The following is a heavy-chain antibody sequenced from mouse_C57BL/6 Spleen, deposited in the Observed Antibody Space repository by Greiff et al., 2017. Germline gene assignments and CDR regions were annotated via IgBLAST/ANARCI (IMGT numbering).Heavy chain of an antibody. D-gene: IGHD1-1*01. CDR1: GYTFTSDW. CDR3: PRSNYFTSSCFAY. CDR2: IDPSDSET. Sequence: QVKLQQPGAELVRPGYSGKLSCKASGYTFTSDWMHWVKQRPIQGLEWIGNIDPSDSETHYNQKFKDKATLTVDKSSCTAYMQLSILTSQYSAVYYCPRSNYFTSSCFAYWGQGTLVTVSA. V-gene: IGHV1-52*01. J-gene: IGHJ3*01.